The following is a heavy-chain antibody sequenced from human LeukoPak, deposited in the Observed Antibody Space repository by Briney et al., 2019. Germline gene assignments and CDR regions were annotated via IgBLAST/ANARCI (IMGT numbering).Heavy chain of an antibody. CDR3: ARDQRVLRFLEWLPHP. D-gene: IGHD3-3*01. CDR2: INPNSGGT. CDR1: GYTVTGYY. J-gene: IGHJ5*02. V-gene: IGHV1-2*02. Sequence: GASVKVSCKASGYTVTGYYMHWVRQAPGQGLEWMGWINPNSGGTNYAQKFQGRVTMTRDTSISTAYMELSRLRSDDTAVYYCARDQRVLRFLEWLPHPWGQGTLVTVSS.